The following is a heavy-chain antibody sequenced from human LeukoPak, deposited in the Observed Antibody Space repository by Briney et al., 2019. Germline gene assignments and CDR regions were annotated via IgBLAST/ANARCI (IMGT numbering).Heavy chain of an antibody. CDR3: ARRKGRGYSYGGESFDY. Sequence: LPGGSLRLSCAASGLSFINYGMHWVRQAPGKGLEWVAFIRYDGNDRFYADSVRGRFTISRDTSKNTQYLHMNSLRVDDTAVYYCARRKGRGYSYGGESFDYWGQGTLVTVSS. V-gene: IGHV3-30*02. CDR2: IRYDGNDR. J-gene: IGHJ4*02. CDR1: GLSFINYG. D-gene: IGHD5-18*01.